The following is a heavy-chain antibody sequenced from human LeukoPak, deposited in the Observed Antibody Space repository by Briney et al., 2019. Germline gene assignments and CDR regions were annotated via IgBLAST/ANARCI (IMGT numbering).Heavy chain of an antibody. CDR1: GYTFTSYD. CDR3: AKLRHYYYGMDV. Sequence: ASVKVSCKASGYTFTSYDINWVRQPTAQGLELVGLMHPNSGNTGYAQKFQGRVTMTRNTSISTAYMELSSLGSEDTAVYYCAKLRHYYYGMDVWGQGTTVTVSS. J-gene: IGHJ6*02. V-gene: IGHV1-8*01. CDR2: MHPNSGNT.